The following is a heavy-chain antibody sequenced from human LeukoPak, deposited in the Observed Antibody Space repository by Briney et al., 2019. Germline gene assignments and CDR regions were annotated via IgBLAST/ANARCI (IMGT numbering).Heavy chain of an antibody. Sequence: PGGSLRLSCVASGFTFGDYYMNWIRQAPGKGLEWVAKVSSSGSATDYAASVKGRFTVSRDNAENSLFLQMNSLRAEDAAVYYCASSSGWSQIVDYWGQGTLVTVSS. V-gene: IGHV3-11*01. D-gene: IGHD6-19*01. J-gene: IGHJ4*02. CDR3: ASSSGWSQIVDY. CDR1: GFTFGDYY. CDR2: VSSSGSAT.